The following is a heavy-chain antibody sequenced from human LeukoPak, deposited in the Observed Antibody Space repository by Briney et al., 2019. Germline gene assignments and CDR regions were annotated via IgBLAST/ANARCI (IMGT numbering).Heavy chain of an antibody. V-gene: IGHV1-18*01. CDR3: ARDDRSGGSCFFDY. CDR1: GGTFSSYA. D-gene: IGHD2-15*01. CDR2: ISAYNGNT. J-gene: IGHJ4*02. Sequence: GASVKVSCKASGGTFSSYAISWVRQAPGQGLEWMGWISAYNGNTNYAQKLQGRVTMTTDTSTSTAYMELRSLRSDDTAVYYCARDDRSGGSCFFDYWGQGTLVTVSS.